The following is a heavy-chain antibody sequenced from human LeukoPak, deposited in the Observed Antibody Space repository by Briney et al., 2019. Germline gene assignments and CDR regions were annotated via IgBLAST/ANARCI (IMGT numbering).Heavy chain of an antibody. Sequence: SETLSLTCTVSGGSISSYYWSWIRQPPGKGLEWIGYIYHSGSTNYNPSLKSRVTISVDTSKNQFSLKLSSVTAADTAVYYCAXXXXDTYYYDRGNAFDIWGQGTMVTVSS. D-gene: IGHD3-22*01. CDR3: AXXXXDTYYYDRGNAFDI. CDR1: GGSISSYY. CDR2: IYHSGST. J-gene: IGHJ3*02. V-gene: IGHV4-59*01.